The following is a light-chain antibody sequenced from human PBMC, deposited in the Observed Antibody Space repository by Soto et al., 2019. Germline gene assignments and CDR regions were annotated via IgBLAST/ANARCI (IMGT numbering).Light chain of an antibody. CDR3: QQYDVLPRY. V-gene: IGKV1-33*01. CDR2: DAS. CDR1: QDISNY. Sequence: DIQMTQSPSSLSASVGDRVTITCQASQDISNYLNWYQQKPGKAPELLIYDASNLETGVPSRFNASGTGTHVTFTINSLQTEDIATYYCQQYDVLPRYFGTGTKVNI. J-gene: IGKJ3*01.